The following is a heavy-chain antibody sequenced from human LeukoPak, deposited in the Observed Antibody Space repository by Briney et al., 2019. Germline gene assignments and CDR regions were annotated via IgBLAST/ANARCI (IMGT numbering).Heavy chain of an antibody. D-gene: IGHD6-19*01. CDR3: ARDAAVAGTRVDY. CDR2: ISAYNGNT. Sequence: ASVKVSCKASGYTFPSYGIRWVRQAPGQGLEWMGWISAYNGNTNYAQKLQGRVTMTTDASTSTAYMELRSLRSDDTAVYYCARDAAVAGTRVDYWGQGTLVTVSS. CDR1: GYTFPSYG. V-gene: IGHV1-18*01. J-gene: IGHJ4*02.